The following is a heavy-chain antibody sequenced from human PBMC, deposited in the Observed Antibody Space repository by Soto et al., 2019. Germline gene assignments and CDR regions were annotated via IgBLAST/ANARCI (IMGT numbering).Heavy chain of an antibody. V-gene: IGHV1-2*02. CDR2: INPDSGGT. D-gene: IGHD2-15*01. CDR1: GCTFTGSS. J-gene: IGHJ5*02. CDR3: ARGGGGSGYSSGNWFYP. Sequence: GASVPVSCKASGCTFTGSSMHWVRQAPGQGLEWMVWINPDSGGTNYAQKFQGRVTMTRDTSSSTAYMELSRLRSDDTAVYYCARGGGGSGYSSGNWFYPWGQGTRVTVSA.